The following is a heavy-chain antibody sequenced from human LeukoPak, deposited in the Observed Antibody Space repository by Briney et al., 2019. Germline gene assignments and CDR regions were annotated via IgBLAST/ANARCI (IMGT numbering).Heavy chain of an antibody. V-gene: IGHV4-61*05. CDR1: GGSISSSSYY. CDR2: IYYSGST. Sequence: NPSETLSLTCTVSGGSISSSSYYWGWIRQPPGKGLEWIGYIYYSGSTNYNPSLKSRVTISVDTSKNQFSLKLSSVTAADTAVYYCARALLNYYGSGTQDYYMDVWGKGTTVTISS. CDR3: ARALLNYYGSGTQDYYMDV. D-gene: IGHD3-10*01. J-gene: IGHJ6*03.